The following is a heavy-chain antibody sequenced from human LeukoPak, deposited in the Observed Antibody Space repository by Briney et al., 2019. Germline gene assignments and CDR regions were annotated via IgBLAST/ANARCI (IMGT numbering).Heavy chain of an antibody. CDR2: IYYSGST. CDR1: GCSISSYY. V-gene: IGHV4-59*01. Sequence: SETLSLTCTVSGCSISSYYWSWIRQPPGKGLEWIGYIYYSGSTNYNPSLKSRVTISVDTSKNQFSLKLSSVTAADTAVYYCARVRQWLAPNQDAFDIWGQGTMVTVSS. D-gene: IGHD6-19*01. CDR3: ARVRQWLAPNQDAFDI. J-gene: IGHJ3*02.